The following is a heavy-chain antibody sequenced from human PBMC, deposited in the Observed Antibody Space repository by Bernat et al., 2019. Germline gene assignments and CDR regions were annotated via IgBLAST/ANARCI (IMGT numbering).Heavy chain of an antibody. V-gene: IGHV3-21*01. J-gene: IGHJ6*02. Sequence: EVQLVESGGGRVKPGGSLRLSCAASGFTFSSYSMNWVRQAPGKGLEWVSFISSSSSYIYYADSVKGRFTISRDNAKNTLYLQMNSLRAEDTAVYYCARDRDTDYGMDVWGQGTTVTVSS. D-gene: IGHD2-2*02. CDR2: ISSSSSYI. CDR1: GFTFSSYS. CDR3: ARDRDTDYGMDV.